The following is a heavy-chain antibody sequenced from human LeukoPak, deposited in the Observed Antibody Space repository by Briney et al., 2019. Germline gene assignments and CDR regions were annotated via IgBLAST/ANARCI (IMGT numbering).Heavy chain of an antibody. CDR3: ARNSGYCSGGSCYYYYYMDV. CDR2: INPNSGGT. D-gene: IGHD2-15*01. Sequence: ASVKVSCKASGYTFTGYYMHWVRQAPGQGLEWMGWINPNSGGTNYAQKFQDRVTMTRDTSISTAYMELSRLRSDDTAVYYCARNSGYCSGGSCYYYYYMDVWGKGTTVTISS. J-gene: IGHJ6*03. V-gene: IGHV1-2*02. CDR1: GYTFTGYY.